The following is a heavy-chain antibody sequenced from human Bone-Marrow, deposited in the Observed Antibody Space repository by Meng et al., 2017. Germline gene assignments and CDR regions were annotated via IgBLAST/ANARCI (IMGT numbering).Heavy chain of an antibody. V-gene: IGHV1-69*13. Sequence: SVKVSCKALGGIFSNYVIGWVRQAPGQGLEWMGGINAVFGTTNYAQKFQDRVTITSDESTSTVYMELTRLTSEDTAVYFCARKAGNCISTTCYSLDYWDQGTLVTVSS. CDR2: INAVFGTT. D-gene: IGHD2-2*01. J-gene: IGHJ4*02. CDR3: ARKAGNCISTTCYSLDY. CDR1: GGIFSNYV.